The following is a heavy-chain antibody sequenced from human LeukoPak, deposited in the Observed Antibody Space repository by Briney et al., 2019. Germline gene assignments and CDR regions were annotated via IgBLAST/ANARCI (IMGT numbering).Heavy chain of an antibody. CDR2: VHLDGRT. Sequence: SETLSLTCDVSGGSVTSTNWWTWFRQPPGKGLEWIGEVHLDGRTNYNPSLKSRLVMSADLPENHISLKLTSVTAADTAVYYCARDQSSGWPEYWGQGTLVTVSS. V-gene: IGHV4-4*02. CDR1: GGSVTSTNW. CDR3: ARDQSSGWPEY. D-gene: IGHD6-19*01. J-gene: IGHJ4*02.